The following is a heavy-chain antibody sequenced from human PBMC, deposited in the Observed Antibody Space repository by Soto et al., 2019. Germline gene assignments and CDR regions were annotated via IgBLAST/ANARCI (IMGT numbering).Heavy chain of an antibody. Sequence: ESLSHACTVSGLSMTTKSINWVRRPQVNGLGWRSYISNNSSVKYYADSEKRRFIISRDNAKNSLYHQMNSLRDDDTAVYYCARDRDASCSKGVCAGHYFDYWGRGTLVTVSS. D-gene: IGHD2-8*01. CDR2: ISNNSSVK. J-gene: IGHJ4*02. CDR3: ARDRDASCSKGVCAGHYFDY. CDR1: GLSMTTKS. V-gene: IGHV3-48*02.